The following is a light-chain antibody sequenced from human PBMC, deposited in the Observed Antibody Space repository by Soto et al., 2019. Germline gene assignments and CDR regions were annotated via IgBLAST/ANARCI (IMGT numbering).Light chain of an antibody. CDR3: AAWDDSLNGVV. CDR2: SNT. J-gene: IGLJ2*01. V-gene: IGLV1-44*01. CDR1: SSNIGSHT. Sequence: QSVLTQPPSASGTPGQTIGISCSGGSSNIGSHTVNWYQQLPGTAPRLLIYSNTQRPSGVPDRFSGSKSGTSASLAISGLQSEYEGDYFCAAWDDSLNGVVIGGGTQLTVL.